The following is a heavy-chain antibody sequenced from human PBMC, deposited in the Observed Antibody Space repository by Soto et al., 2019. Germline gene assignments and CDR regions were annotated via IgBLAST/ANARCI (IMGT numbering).Heavy chain of an antibody. CDR3: ARDLGYSYRYDSEGADDY. CDR2: IYHSGST. J-gene: IGHJ4*02. CDR1: GYSISSGYY. Sequence: SETLSLTCAVSGYSISSGYYWGWIRQPPGKGLEWIGSIYHSGSTYYNPSLKSRVTISVDTSKNQFSLKLSSVIAADTAVYYCARDLGYSYRYDSEGADDYWGQGTLVTVSS. V-gene: IGHV4-38-2*02. D-gene: IGHD5-18*01.